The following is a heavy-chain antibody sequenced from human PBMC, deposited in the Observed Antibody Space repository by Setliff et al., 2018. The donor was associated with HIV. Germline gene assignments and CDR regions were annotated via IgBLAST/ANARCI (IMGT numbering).Heavy chain of an antibody. CDR2: IYVPGIS. CDR1: GFTFDTYA. CDR3: ARGRWDMAAAGTTEYFQY. J-gene: IGHJ1*01. D-gene: IGHD6-13*01. V-gene: IGHV4-4*07. Sequence: PGGSLRLSCSASGFTFDTYAMHWIRQPAGKGLEWIGRIYVPGISNYNPSLKSRVTMSIDTSKNQFSLKLHSLIAADTAMYYCARGRWDMAAAGTTEYFQYWGQGTLVTVSS.